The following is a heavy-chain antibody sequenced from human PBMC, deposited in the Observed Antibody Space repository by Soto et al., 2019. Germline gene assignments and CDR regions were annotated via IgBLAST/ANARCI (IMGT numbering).Heavy chain of an antibody. CDR1: GFTFSSYA. V-gene: IGHV3-23*01. CDR3: AKVKCSSTSCSYYYYGMDV. D-gene: IGHD2-2*01. Sequence: QTGGSLRLSCAASGFTFSSYAMSWVRQAPGKGLEWVSAISGSGGSTYYADSVKGRFTISRDNSKNTLYLQMNSPRAEDTAVYYCAKVKCSSTSCSYYYYGMDVWGQGTTVTVSS. CDR2: ISGSGGST. J-gene: IGHJ6*02.